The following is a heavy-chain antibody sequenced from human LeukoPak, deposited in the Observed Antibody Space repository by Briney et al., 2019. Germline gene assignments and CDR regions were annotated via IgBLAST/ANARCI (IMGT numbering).Heavy chain of an antibody. CDR2: INTNGGTT. D-gene: IGHD4-17*01. Sequence: GGSLRLSCAAYGFTFSSYGMFWVRQAPGKGLEYVSAINTNGGTTNYANSVKGRFTISRDNSKNTLYLQMGSLRAEDMAVYYCARSEQQDFGDYEFDYWGQGTLVTVSS. V-gene: IGHV3-64*01. CDR3: ARSEQQDFGDYEFDY. CDR1: GFTFSSYG. J-gene: IGHJ4*02.